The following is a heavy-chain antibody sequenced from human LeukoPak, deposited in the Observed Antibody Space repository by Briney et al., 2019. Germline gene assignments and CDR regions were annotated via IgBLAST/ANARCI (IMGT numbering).Heavy chain of an antibody. V-gene: IGHV1-2*04. D-gene: IGHD3-9*01. CDR2: INPNSGGT. CDR1: GYTFTGYY. J-gene: IGHJ4*02. Sequence: ASVKVPCKASGYTFTGYYMHWVRQAPGQGLEWMGWINPNSGGTNYAQKFQGWVTMTRDTSISTAYMELSRLRSDDTAVYYCARAVVGGILTGYYMDYWGQGTLVTVSS. CDR3: ARAVVGGILTGYYMDY.